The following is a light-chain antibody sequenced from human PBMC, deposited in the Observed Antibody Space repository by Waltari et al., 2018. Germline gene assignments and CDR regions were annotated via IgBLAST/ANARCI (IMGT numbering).Light chain of an antibody. V-gene: IGLV2-14*01. Sequence: QSALTQPASVSGSPGQSITISCTGTSSDIGAYHYFSWYQQFPGKAHKLIIYDVSKRPSGVSNRFSGSKSGDSASLTISGLQVDDEAHYHCASYTSGSTHVAFGGGTQVTVL. CDR2: DVS. J-gene: IGLJ2*01. CDR1: SSDIGAYHY. CDR3: ASYTSGSTHVA.